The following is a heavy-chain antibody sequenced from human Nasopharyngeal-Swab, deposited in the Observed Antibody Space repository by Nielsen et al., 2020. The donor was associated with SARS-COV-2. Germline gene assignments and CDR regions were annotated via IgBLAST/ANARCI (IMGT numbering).Heavy chain of an antibody. CDR2: IDTDGSTT. J-gene: IGHJ4*02. CDR1: GFTFSRYW. V-gene: IGHV3-74*01. CDR3: AKPHVLSIISYYFDY. D-gene: IGHD2-8*01. Sequence: GESLKISCAASGFTFSRYWMHWVRQVPGKGLVWVSRIDTDGSTTDHADSVKGRFTISRDNAKNTLYPQMNSLRAEDTAVYYCAKPHVLSIISYYFDYWGQGTLVTVSS.